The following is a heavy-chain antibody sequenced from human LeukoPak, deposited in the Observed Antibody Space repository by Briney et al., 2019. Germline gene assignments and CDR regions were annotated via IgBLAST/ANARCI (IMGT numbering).Heavy chain of an antibody. Sequence: GGSLRLSCAASGFTVSSNYMSWVRQAPGKGLEWVSVIYSGGSTYYADSVKGRFTISRDNANNSLYLQMNSLRADDTAVYYCARRAGEYSHPYDYWGQGTLVTVSS. V-gene: IGHV3-53*01. D-gene: IGHD4-17*01. CDR2: IYSGGST. CDR1: GFTVSSNY. J-gene: IGHJ4*02. CDR3: ARRAGEYSHPYDY.